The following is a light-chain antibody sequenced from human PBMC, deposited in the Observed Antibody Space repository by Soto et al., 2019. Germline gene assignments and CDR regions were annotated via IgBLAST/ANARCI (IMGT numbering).Light chain of an antibody. CDR2: AAS. Sequence: DIQMTQSPSSLSAFVGDRVTITCRASQTIRRYLHWYQQKSGKAPKLLIYAASSLQSGVPSRFNSSGSGTDFTLTISSLQPEDFATYYCQQSYTTPRTFGQGTKVEIK. J-gene: IGKJ1*01. V-gene: IGKV1-39*01. CDR1: QTIRRY. CDR3: QQSYTTPRT.